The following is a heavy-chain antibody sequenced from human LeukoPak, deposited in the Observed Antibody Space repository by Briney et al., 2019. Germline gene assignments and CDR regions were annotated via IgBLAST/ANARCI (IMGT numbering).Heavy chain of an antibody. D-gene: IGHD2-8*01. V-gene: IGHV4-34*01. CDR2: INHSGST. CDR3: ATVSRGYFDY. J-gene: IGHJ4*02. Sequence: SETLSLTCAVYGGSFSGYYWSWIRQPRGKGLEWIGEINHSGSTNYNPSLKSRVTISVDTSKNQFSLKLSSVTAADTAVYYCATVSRGYFDYWGQGTLVTVSS. CDR1: GGSFSGYY.